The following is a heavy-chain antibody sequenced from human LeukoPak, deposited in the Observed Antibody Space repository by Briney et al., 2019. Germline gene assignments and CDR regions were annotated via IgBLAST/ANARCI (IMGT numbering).Heavy chain of an antibody. D-gene: IGHD4-11*01. Sequence: SETLSLTCTVSGGSISSGSYYWSRIRQPAGKGLEWIGRIYTSGSTNYNPSLKSRVTISVDTSKNQFSLKLSSVTAADTAVYYCARLTTGCFDYWGQGTLVTVSS. V-gene: IGHV4-61*02. CDR3: ARLTTGCFDY. CDR2: IYTSGST. CDR1: GGSISSGSYY. J-gene: IGHJ4*02.